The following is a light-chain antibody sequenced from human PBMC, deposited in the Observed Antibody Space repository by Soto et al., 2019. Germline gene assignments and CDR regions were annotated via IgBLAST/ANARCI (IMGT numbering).Light chain of an antibody. CDR3: QQYNSSPYT. CDR1: QSISSW. CDR2: DAS. Sequence: DIQMTQSPSTLSASVGDRVTITCRASQSISSWLAWYQPKPGKAPKLLIYDASSLESGVPSRFSGSGSGTEFTLTISRLQPDDFATYYCQQYNSSPYTFGQGTKLEIK. V-gene: IGKV1-5*01. J-gene: IGKJ2*01.